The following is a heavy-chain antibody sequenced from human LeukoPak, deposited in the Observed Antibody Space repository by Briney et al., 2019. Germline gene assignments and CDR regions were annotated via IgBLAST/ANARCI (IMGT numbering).Heavy chain of an antibody. CDR1: GGSISSSSYY. V-gene: IGHV4-39*07. J-gene: IGHJ3*02. Sequence: SETLSLTCTVSGGSISSSSYYWGWIRQPPGKGLEWIGSIYYSGSTYYNPSLKSRVTISIDTSKNQFSLRLSSVTAADTAVYYCARERITMIVVVINPDAFDIWGQGTMVTVSS. D-gene: IGHD3-22*01. CDR2: IYYSGST. CDR3: ARERITMIVVVINPDAFDI.